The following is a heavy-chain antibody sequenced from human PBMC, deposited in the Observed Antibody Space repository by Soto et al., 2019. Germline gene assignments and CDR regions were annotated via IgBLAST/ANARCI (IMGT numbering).Heavy chain of an antibody. V-gene: IGHV3-33*01. CDR3: ARELVVPAAMSYYYYYYMDV. D-gene: IGHD2-2*01. CDR1: GFTFSSYG. Sequence: GGSLRLSCAASGFTFSSYGMHWVRQAPGKGLEWVAVIWYDGSNKYYADSVKGRFTISRDNPKNTLYLQMNSLRAEDTAVYYCARELVVPAAMSYYYYYYMDVWGKGTTVTVSS. CDR2: IWYDGSNK. J-gene: IGHJ6*03.